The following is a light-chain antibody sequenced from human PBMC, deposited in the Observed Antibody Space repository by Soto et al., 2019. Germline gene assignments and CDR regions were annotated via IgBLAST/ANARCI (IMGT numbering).Light chain of an antibody. CDR3: YSYTSISTLEV. J-gene: IGLJ1*01. Sequence: QSVLTQPASVSGSPGQSITISCTGTSSNLALYNYVSWYQQHPGKAPKLIIFEVTNRPSGVSDRFSGSKSGNTASLTISGLQAEDEADYYCYSYTSISTLEVFGPGTKLTVL. V-gene: IGLV2-14*01. CDR2: EVT. CDR1: SSNLALYNY.